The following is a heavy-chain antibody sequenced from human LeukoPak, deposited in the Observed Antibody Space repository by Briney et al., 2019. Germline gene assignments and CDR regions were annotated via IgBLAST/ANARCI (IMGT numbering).Heavy chain of an antibody. Sequence: PSETLSLTCAVSGGSISSSSYYWGWIRQPPGKGLEWIGSIYCSGSTYYNPSLKSRVTISVDTSKNQFSLKLSSVTAADTAVYYCARLRGSSGWYIFDYWGQGTLVTVSS. D-gene: IGHD6-19*01. CDR3: ARLRGSSGWYIFDY. CDR2: IYCSGST. J-gene: IGHJ4*02. V-gene: IGHV4-39*01. CDR1: GGSISSSSYY.